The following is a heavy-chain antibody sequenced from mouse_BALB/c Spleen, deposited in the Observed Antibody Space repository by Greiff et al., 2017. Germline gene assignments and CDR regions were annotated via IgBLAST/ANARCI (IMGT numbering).Heavy chain of an antibody. CDR3: ARDAWYFDV. Sequence: EVHLVESGGGLVKPGGSLKLSCAASGFTLRNYAMSWVRQSPEKRLEWIAEISSGGSYTYYADTVTGRFTISGDNAKNTLYMEMSSLRSEDTATYSCARDAWYFDVWGAGTTVTVSS. CDR1: GFTLRNYA. V-gene: IGHV5-9-4*01. CDR2: ISSGGSYT. J-gene: IGHJ1*01.